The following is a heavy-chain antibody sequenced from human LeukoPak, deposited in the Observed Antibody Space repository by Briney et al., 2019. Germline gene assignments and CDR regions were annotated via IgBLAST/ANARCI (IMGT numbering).Heavy chain of an antibody. Sequence: ASVKVSGKVSGYTLTELSMHWVRQAPGEGLEWMGGFDPEDGETIYAQKFQGRVTMTEDTSTDTAYMELSSLGSEDTAVYYCATGLLWNYLGSGFVGAFDIWGQGTMVTVSS. CDR3: ATGLLWNYLGSGFVGAFDI. CDR2: FDPEDGET. D-gene: IGHD1-7*01. J-gene: IGHJ3*02. V-gene: IGHV1-24*01. CDR1: GYTLTELS.